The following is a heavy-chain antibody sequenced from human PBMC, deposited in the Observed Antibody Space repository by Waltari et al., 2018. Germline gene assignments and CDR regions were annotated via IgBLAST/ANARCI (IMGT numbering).Heavy chain of an antibody. CDR1: GVSITNNRHN. Sequence: HLQLQESGPRLVRPSETLSLICRVSGVSITNNRHNLAWIRQSPGQGLEWIGTVSYSVTTYISPSLKRRVSVSRDTSKNQVSLILGSVTSADMAVYYCATYIGASVGTAAFDVWGKGTMVTVSS. CDR3: ATYIGASVGTAAFDV. J-gene: IGHJ3*01. CDR2: VSYSVTT. D-gene: IGHD5-12*01. V-gene: IGHV4-39*01.